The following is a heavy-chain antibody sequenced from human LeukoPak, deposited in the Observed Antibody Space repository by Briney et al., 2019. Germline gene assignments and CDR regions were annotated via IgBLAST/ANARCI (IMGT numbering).Heavy chain of an antibody. CDR3: ARDSEIYDSSGQLDY. J-gene: IGHJ4*02. V-gene: IGHV3-48*03. Sequence: GGSLRLSCAASGFTFSSYEMNWVRQAPGKGLEWVSYISSSGSTTYYADSVKGRFTISRDNAKNSLYLQMNSLRAEDTAVYYCARDSEIYDSSGQLDYWGQGTLVTVSS. CDR2: ISSSGSTT. CDR1: GFTFSSYE. D-gene: IGHD3-22*01.